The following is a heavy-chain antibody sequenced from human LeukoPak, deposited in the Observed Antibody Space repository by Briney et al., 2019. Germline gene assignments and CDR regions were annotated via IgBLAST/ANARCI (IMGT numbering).Heavy chain of an antibody. CDR1: GFTFSNYE. CDR2: FMVIGTSI. V-gene: IGHV3-48*03. J-gene: IGHJ4*02. D-gene: IGHD3-10*01. CDR3: ARETYYGSGSYSDFALDY. Sequence: GGSLRLSCAASGFTFSNYEINWVRQAPGRGLRWFPTFMVIGTSIYHANSVKGRFTISRDNAKNSVYLQMNSLRAEDTAVYYCARETYYGSGSYSDFALDYWGQGTLVTVSS.